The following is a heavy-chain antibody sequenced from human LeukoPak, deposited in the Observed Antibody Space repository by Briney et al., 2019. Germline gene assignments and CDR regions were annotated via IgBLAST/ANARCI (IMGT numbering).Heavy chain of an antibody. V-gene: IGHV3-7*03. D-gene: IGHD6-19*01. Sequence: PGGSLRLSRAASGVTFSRDWMSWGREAPGKGGEWVANIKQEGSEKYYVDSVRGRFTVSRDNAKKSLYLQMNSLRAEDTAVYYCARLIEVAGTDTFDIWGQGTVVTVSS. CDR3: ARLIEVAGTDTFDI. CDR2: IKQEGSEK. J-gene: IGHJ3*02. CDR1: GVTFSRDW.